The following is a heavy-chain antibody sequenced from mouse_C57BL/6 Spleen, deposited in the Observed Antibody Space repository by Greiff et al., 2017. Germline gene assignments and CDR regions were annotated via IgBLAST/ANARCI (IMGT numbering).Heavy chain of an antibody. V-gene: IGHV2-5*01. Sequence: QVQLQQSGPGLVQPSQCLSITCTVSGFSLTSYGVHWVRQSPGKGLEWLGVIWSGGSTDDNAAFMSRLSITKDNSKNEVFCKRNSLQAEDTARYYWAKAQIVTNYWYFDVWGTGTTVTVSA. CDR1: GFSLTSYG. CDR2: IWSGGST. CDR3: AKAQIVTNYWYFDV. D-gene: IGHD2-5*01. J-gene: IGHJ1*03.